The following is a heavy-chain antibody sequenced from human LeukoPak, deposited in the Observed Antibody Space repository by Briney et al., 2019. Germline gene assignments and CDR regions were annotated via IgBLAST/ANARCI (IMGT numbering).Heavy chain of an antibody. Sequence: GRSLRLSCAASGFTFSSYGMHWVHQAPGKGLEWVAVIWYDGSNKYYADSVKGRFTISRDNSKNTLYLHMNSLRAEDTAVYYCAKDYRDIAVARFDYWGQGTLVTVSS. CDR3: AKDYRDIAVARFDY. D-gene: IGHD6-19*01. CDR2: IWYDGSNK. V-gene: IGHV3-33*06. CDR1: GFTFSSYG. J-gene: IGHJ4*02.